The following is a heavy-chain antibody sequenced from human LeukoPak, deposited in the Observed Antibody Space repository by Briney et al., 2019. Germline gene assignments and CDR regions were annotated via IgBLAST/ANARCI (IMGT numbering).Heavy chain of an antibody. Sequence: SVKVSCKASGGTFNSSGISWVRQAPGQGLEWMGGIISFFGVAHYIQKFQGRLTITADESTSTAYMELSSLTSEDTAVYYCTRDPSVDYDLLSHWFDPWGQGTLVTVSS. D-gene: IGHD3-9*01. CDR1: GGTFNSSG. J-gene: IGHJ5*02. CDR2: IISFFGVA. V-gene: IGHV1-69*13. CDR3: TRDPSVDYDLLSHWFDP.